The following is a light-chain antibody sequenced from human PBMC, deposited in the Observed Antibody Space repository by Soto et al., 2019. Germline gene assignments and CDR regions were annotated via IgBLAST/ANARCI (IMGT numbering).Light chain of an antibody. Sequence: ESVWTQSPATLSLYTGERATLSWMASQSVSSYLAWYQQKPGQAPRLLIYDASTRATGIPARFSGSGSGTDFTLTICTLEPEDFAVYYCQQRSNWPPTFCQGTRLEVK. CDR3: QQRSNWPPT. V-gene: IGKV3-11*01. CDR2: DAS. CDR1: QSVSSY. J-gene: IGKJ5*01.